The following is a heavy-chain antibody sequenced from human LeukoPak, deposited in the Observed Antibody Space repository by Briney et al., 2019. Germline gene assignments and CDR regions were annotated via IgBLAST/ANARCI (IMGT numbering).Heavy chain of an antibody. V-gene: IGHV3-21*01. CDR2: ISSSSSYI. J-gene: IGHJ4*02. Sequence: GGSLRLSCAASGFTFSSYSMNWVRQAPGKGLEWVSSISSSSSYIYYADSVKGRFTISRDNAKNPLYLQMNSLRAEDTAVYYCARVPTQWLENDYWGQGTLVTVSS. D-gene: IGHD6-19*01. CDR1: GFTFSSYS. CDR3: ARVPTQWLENDY.